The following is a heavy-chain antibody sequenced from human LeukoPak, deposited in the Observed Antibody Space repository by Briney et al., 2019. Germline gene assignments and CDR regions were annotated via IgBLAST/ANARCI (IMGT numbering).Heavy chain of an antibody. Sequence: GSLRLSCAASGFTFSSYSMNWVRQPPGKGLEWIGSIYYSGSTYYNPSLKSRVTISVDTSKNQFSLKLSSVTAADTAVYYCARVYCSSTSCYAFDIWGQGTMVTVSS. CDR2: IYYSGST. CDR1: GFTFSSYSMN. CDR3: ARVYCSSTSCYAFDI. D-gene: IGHD2-2*01. J-gene: IGHJ3*02. V-gene: IGHV4-39*01.